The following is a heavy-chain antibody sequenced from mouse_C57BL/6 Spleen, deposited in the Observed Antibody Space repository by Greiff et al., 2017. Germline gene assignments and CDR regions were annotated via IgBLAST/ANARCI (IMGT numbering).Heavy chain of an antibody. CDR2: IDPSDSYT. CDR3: ARRIYYGSD. Sequence: VQLQQPGAELVMPGASVKLSCKASGYTFTSYWMHWVKQRPGQGLEWIGEIDPSDSYTNYNQKFKGKSTLTVDKSSSTAYMQLSSLTSEDSAVYYCARRIYYGSDWGQGTTLTVSS. J-gene: IGHJ2*01. CDR1: GYTFTSYW. V-gene: IGHV1-69*01. D-gene: IGHD2-1*01.